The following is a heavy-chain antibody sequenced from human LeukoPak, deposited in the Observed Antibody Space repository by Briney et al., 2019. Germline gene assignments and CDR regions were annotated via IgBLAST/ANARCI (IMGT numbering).Heavy chain of an antibody. CDR1: GFTFSSYW. V-gene: IGHV3-7*03. J-gene: IGHJ5*02. CDR3: AKRSLWFGELSWFDP. Sequence: GGSLRLSCAASGFTFSSYWTSWVRQAPGKGLEWVANIKQDGSEKYYVDSVKGRFTISRDNAKNSLYLQMNSLRAEDTAVYYCAKRSLWFGELSWFDPWGQGTLVTVSS. D-gene: IGHD3-10*01. CDR2: IKQDGSEK.